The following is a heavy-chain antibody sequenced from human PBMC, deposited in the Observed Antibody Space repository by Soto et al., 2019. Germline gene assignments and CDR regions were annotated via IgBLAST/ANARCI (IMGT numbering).Heavy chain of an antibody. V-gene: IGHV1-18*04. CDR2: ISADSGET. Sequence: RASVKVSCKASGYTFTSYGFNWVRQAPGQGLEWVGWISADSGETTYAQNFHGRVTMTTDASTTTAYMELRSLRSDDTAVYYCARGISSTWAKGWLDPWGQGTLVTVSS. J-gene: IGHJ5*02. CDR1: GYTFTSYG. CDR3: ARGISSTWAKGWLDP. D-gene: IGHD2-2*01.